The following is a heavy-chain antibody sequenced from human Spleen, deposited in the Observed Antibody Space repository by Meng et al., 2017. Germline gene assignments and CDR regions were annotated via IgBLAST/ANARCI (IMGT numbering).Heavy chain of an antibody. J-gene: IGHJ4*02. V-gene: IGHV1-69*05. CDR3: AKGKHSSAWDLFDY. Sequence: SVKVSCKASGGTFSSYAISWVRQAPGQGLEWMGGIIPIFGTANYAQKFQGRVTITTDESTSTAYMELSSLRSEDTAVYYCAKGKHSSAWDLFDYWGQGTLVTVSS. CDR2: IIPIFGTA. CDR1: GGTFSSYA. D-gene: IGHD3-22*01.